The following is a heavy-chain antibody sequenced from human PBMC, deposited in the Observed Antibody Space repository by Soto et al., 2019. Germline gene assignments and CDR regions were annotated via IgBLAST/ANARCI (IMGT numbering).Heavy chain of an antibody. D-gene: IGHD3-9*01. J-gene: IGHJ6*02. V-gene: IGHV4-34*01. CDR3: ARHSPLRYFDWLHYYYGMDV. Sequence: SETLSLTCAVYGGSFSGYYWSWIRQPPGKGLEWIGEINHSGSTNYNPSLKSRVTISVDTSKNQFSLKLSSVTAADTAVYYCARHSPLRYFDWLHYYYGMDVWGQGTTVTVSS. CDR1: GGSFSGYY. CDR2: INHSGST.